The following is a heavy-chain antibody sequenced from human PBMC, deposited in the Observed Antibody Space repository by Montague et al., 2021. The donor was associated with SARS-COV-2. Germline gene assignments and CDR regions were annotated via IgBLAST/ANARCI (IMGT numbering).Heavy chain of an antibody. CDR3: AGKSITMVQGVIMGAFDI. J-gene: IGHJ3*02. CDR2: IYYSGST. V-gene: IGHV4-39*06. CDR1: GGSISSSSYY. Sequence: SETLSLTCTVSGGSISSSSYYWGWIRQPPGKGLEWIGSIYYSGSTYYNPSLKSRVTISVDTSENQFTLELSSVTTADTAVYYCAGKSITMVQGVIMGAFDIWGQGTMVTVSS. D-gene: IGHD3-10*01.